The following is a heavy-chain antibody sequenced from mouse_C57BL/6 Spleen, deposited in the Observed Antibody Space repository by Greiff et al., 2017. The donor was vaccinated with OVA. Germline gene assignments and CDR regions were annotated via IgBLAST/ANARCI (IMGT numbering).Heavy chain of an antibody. V-gene: IGHV7-3*01. CDR2: IRNKANGYTT. Sequence: EVKLVESGGGLVQPGGSLSLSCAASGFTFTDYYMSWVRQPPGKALEWLGFIRNKANGYTTEYSASVKGRFTISRDNSQSILYLQMNALRAEDSATYYCARYNYGNYGYFDVWGTGTTVTVSS. CDR1: GFTFTDYY. CDR3: ARYNYGNYGYFDV. D-gene: IGHD2-1*01. J-gene: IGHJ1*03.